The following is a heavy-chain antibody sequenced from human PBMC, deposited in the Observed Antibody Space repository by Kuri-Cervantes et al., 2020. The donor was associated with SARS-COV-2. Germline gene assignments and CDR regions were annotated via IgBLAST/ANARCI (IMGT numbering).Heavy chain of an antibody. Sequence: SQTLSLTCAVYGGSFSDYYWSWIRQPPGKGLEWIGSIYYSGSTYYNPSLESRVTISVDTSKNQFSLKLSSVTAADTAVYYCARGRDIVVVVAATGGANWFDPWGQGTLVTVSS. CDR3: ARGRDIVVVVAATGGANWFDP. V-gene: IGHV4-34*01. CDR1: GGSFSDYY. D-gene: IGHD2-15*01. CDR2: IYYSGST. J-gene: IGHJ5*02.